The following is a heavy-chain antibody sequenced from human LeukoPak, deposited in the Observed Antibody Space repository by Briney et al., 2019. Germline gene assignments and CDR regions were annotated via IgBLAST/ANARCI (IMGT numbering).Heavy chain of an antibody. CDR2: IYTSGST. V-gene: IGHV4-61*02. Sequence: SETLSLTCTVSGGSISSSSYYWGWIRQPPGKGLEWIGRIYTSGSTNYNPSLKSRVTISVDTSKNQFSLKLSSVTAADTAVYYCARDHPGVTNRGGFDAFDIWGQGTMVTVSS. D-gene: IGHD1-14*01. CDR1: GGSISSSSYY. J-gene: IGHJ3*02. CDR3: ARDHPGVTNRGGFDAFDI.